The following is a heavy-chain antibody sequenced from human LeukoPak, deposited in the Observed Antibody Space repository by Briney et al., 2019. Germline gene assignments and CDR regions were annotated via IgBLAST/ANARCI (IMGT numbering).Heavy chain of an antibody. J-gene: IGHJ6*03. CDR3: ARLEQVHRGHFYYYMDV. V-gene: IGHV3-11*01. D-gene: IGHD5-24*01. CDR2: MSSTGTTI. CDR1: GFTFSDYY. Sequence: GGSLRLSCAASGFTFSDYYMTWIRQAPGKGLEWVSYMSSTGTTIYYADSVRGRLTISRDNAKNSLYLQMSSLRAEDTAVYYCARLEQVHRGHFYYYMDVWGKGTTVTVSS.